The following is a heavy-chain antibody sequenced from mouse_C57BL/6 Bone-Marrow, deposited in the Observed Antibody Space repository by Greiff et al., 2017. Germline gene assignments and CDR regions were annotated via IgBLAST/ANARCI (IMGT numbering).Heavy chain of an antibody. CDR1: GFNIKDYY. D-gene: IGHD3-3*01. Sequence: DVHLVESGAELVKPGASVKLSCTASGFNIKDYYMHWVKQRTEQGLEWIGRIDPEDGETKYAPKFQGKATITADTSSNPAYLQLSSLTSEDTAVDYCARRRGTGFDYWGQGTTLTVSS. CDR2: IDPEDGET. CDR3: ARRRGTGFDY. J-gene: IGHJ2*01. V-gene: IGHV14-2*01.